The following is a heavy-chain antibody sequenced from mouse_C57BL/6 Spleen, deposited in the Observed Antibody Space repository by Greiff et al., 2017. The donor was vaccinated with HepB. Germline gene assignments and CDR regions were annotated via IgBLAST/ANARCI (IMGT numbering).Heavy chain of an antibody. CDR1: GYSITSGYY. CDR2: ISYDGSN. Sequence: DAQLQESGPGLVKPSQSLSLTCSVTGYSITSGYYWNWIRQFPGNKLEWMGYISYDGSNNYNPSLKNRISITRDTAKNQFFLKLNSVTTEDTATYYCARFVYLNYFDYWGQGTTLTVSS. V-gene: IGHV3-6*01. CDR3: ARFVYLNYFDY. J-gene: IGHJ2*01. D-gene: IGHD5-1*01.